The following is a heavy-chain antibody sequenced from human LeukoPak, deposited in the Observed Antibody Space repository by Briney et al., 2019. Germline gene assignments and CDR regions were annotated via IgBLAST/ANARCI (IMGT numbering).Heavy chain of an antibody. D-gene: IGHD6-13*01. CDR3: ARDGGYSSSWYFNFDY. CDR2: IWYDGSNK. V-gene: IGHV3-33*01. Sequence: TGGSLRLSCAASGFTFSSYGMHWVRQAPGKGLEWVAVIWYDGSNKYYADSVKGRFTISRDNAKNSLYLQMNSLRAEDTAVHYCARDGGYSSSWYFNFDYWGQGTLVTVSS. CDR1: GFTFSSYG. J-gene: IGHJ4*02.